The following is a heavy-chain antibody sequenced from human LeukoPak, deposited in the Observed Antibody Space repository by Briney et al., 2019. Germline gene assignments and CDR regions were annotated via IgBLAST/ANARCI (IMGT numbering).Heavy chain of an antibody. CDR3: ADNSIGYFDL. J-gene: IGHJ2*01. CDR2: IIPIFNSP. CDR1: GGTFSTFT. D-gene: IGHD1-1*01. V-gene: IGHV1-69*13. Sequence: ASVKVSCKASGGTFSTFTINWVRQAPGQGLEWMGRIIPIFNSPTYAQKFQGRVTITADESTSTAYMALSSLTSEDTAVYYCADNSIGYFDLWGGGTLVTVSS.